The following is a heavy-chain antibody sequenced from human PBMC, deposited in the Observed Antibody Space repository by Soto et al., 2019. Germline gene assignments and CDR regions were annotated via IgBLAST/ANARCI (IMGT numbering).Heavy chain of an antibody. J-gene: IGHJ4*02. CDR3: AKKYDSSGYFDY. CDR2: INHSGST. Sequence: XETLSLSCAVYGGSFSGYYWSWIRQPPGKGLEWIGEINHSGSTNYNPSLKSRVTISVDTSKNQFSLKLSSVTAADTAVYYCAKKYDSSGYFDYWGQGTLVTVSS. CDR1: GGSFSGYY. V-gene: IGHV4-34*01. D-gene: IGHD3-22*01.